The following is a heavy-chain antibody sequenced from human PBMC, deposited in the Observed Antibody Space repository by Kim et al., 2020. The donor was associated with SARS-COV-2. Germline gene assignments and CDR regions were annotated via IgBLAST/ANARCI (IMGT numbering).Heavy chain of an antibody. J-gene: IGHJ3*02. D-gene: IGHD6-6*01. V-gene: IGHV6-1*01. Sequence: DDAVSGKSRTTFNPDTSRNQFSLQLNSVTPEDTAVYYCARVVSGTGAFDIWGQGTMVTVSS. CDR3: ARVVSGTGAFDI.